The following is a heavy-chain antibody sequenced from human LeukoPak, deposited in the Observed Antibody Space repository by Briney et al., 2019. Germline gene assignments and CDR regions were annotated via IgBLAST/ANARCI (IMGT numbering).Heavy chain of an antibody. Sequence: SVKVSCKPSGGTFSSYAISWVRQAPGQGLEWMGGIIPIFGTANYAQKFQGRVTITADESTSTAYMELSSLRSEDTAVYYCARVGSGSYFRWGSFDYWGQGTLVTVSS. J-gene: IGHJ4*02. D-gene: IGHD1-26*01. V-gene: IGHV1-69*13. CDR1: GGTFSSYA. CDR3: ARVGSGSYFRWGSFDY. CDR2: IIPIFGTA.